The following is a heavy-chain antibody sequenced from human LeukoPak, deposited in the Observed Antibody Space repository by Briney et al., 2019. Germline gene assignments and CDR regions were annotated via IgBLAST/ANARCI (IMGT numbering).Heavy chain of an antibody. CDR1: GFTFTTYW. J-gene: IGHJ3*02. Sequence: PGGSLRLSCAASGFTFTTYWMHWVRQAPGKGLVWVSHINSDGSITSYADSVKGRFTISRDNSQNMLYLQMNSLRAEDTAVYYCARGSVGHDAFDIWGQGTMVTVSS. D-gene: IGHD3-3*01. V-gene: IGHV3-74*01. CDR2: INSDGSIT. CDR3: ARGSVGHDAFDI.